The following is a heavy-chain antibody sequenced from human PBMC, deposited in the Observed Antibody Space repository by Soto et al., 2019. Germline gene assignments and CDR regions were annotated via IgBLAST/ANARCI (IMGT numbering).Heavy chain of an antibody. D-gene: IGHD3-3*01. CDR1: GGSISSGGYY. J-gene: IGHJ5*02. Sequence: SETLSLTCTVSGGSISSGGYYWSWIRQHPGKGLEWIGYIYYSGSTYYNPSLKGRVTISVDTSKNQFSLKLSSVTAADTAVYYCARGYYDFWSGSKVLNWFDPWGQGTLVTVSS. V-gene: IGHV4-31*03. CDR3: ARGYYDFWSGSKVLNWFDP. CDR2: IYYSGST.